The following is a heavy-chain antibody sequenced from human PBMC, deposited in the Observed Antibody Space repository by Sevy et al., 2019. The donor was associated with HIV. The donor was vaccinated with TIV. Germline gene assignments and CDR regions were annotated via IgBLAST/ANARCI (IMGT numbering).Heavy chain of an antibody. CDR2: IYWDDDK. CDR3: AHTDILTGYYTEGINWFDP. V-gene: IGHV2-5*02. J-gene: IGHJ5*02. CDR1: GFSLSTSGVG. D-gene: IGHD3-9*01. Sequence: SGPTLVKPTQTLTLTCTFSGFSLSTSGVGVGWIRQPPGKALEWLALIYWDDDKRYSPSLKSRLTITKDTSKNQVVLTMTNMDPVDTATYSCAHTDILTGYYTEGINWFDPWGQGTLVTVSS.